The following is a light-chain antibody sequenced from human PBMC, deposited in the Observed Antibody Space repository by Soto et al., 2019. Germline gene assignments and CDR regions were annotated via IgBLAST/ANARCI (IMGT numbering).Light chain of an antibody. CDR1: QSVSSN. Sequence: EIVMTQSPATLSVSPGERATLSCRASQSVSSNLAWSQQKPGKAPRLLIYGAYTRATGIPGRFSGSWSGIEFTLTISSLQSEDFAVYYCQQYNNWRSFTFGQGTKLESK. CDR3: QQYNNWRSFT. J-gene: IGKJ2*01. CDR2: GAY. V-gene: IGKV3-15*01.